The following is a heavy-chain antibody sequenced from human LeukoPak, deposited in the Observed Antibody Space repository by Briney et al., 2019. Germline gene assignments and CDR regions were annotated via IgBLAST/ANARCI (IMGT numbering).Heavy chain of an antibody. CDR3: ARHYCSGGSCYVDY. J-gene: IGHJ4*02. CDR1: GYRFTNNW. V-gene: IGHV5-51*01. Sequence: GESLKISCKTSGYRFTNNWIGWVRQMPGKGLEWMGIIYPSDSDTRYSPSFQGQVTISADKSINTAYLQWSSLKASDTAMYYCARHYCSGGSCYVDYWGQGTLVTVSS. CDR2: IYPSDSDT. D-gene: IGHD2-15*01.